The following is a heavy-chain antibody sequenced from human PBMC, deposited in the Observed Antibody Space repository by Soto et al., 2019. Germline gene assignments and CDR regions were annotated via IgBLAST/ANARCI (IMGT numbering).Heavy chain of an antibody. CDR2: IYTSGST. J-gene: IGHJ3*02. D-gene: IGHD3-22*01. CDR1: GGSISSYY. V-gene: IGHV4-4*07. Sequence: SETLSLTCTVSGGSISSYYWSWIRQPAGKGLEWIGRIYTSGSTNYNPSLKSRVTMSVDTSKNQFSLKLSSVTAADTAGYYCARDWGEKAYYYDNGWDAFDIWGQGTMVT. CDR3: ARDWGEKAYYYDNGWDAFDI.